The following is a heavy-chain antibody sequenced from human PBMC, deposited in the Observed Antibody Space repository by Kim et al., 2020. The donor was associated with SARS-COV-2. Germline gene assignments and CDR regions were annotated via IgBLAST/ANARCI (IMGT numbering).Heavy chain of an antibody. D-gene: IGHD3-16*01. Sequence: GGSLRLSCAASGFSFSSYAMSWVRQAPGKGLEWVSAISSGGSTYYGDSVKGRFTISRDNSKNTLYLQMNSLRADDTAVYYCAKSLSIGAYYYFALDVWGQGTRSPSP. J-gene: IGHJ6*02. V-gene: IGHV3-23*01. CDR3: AKSLSIGAYYYFALDV. CDR2: ISSGGST. CDR1: GFSFSSYA.